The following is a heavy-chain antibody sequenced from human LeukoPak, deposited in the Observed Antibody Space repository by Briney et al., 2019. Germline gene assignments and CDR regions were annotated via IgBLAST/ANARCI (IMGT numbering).Heavy chain of an antibody. D-gene: IGHD7-27*01. CDR2: INHNGNVN. V-gene: IGHV3-7*03. CDR1: GFTFSSYW. J-gene: IGHJ6*02. Sequence: GGSLRLSCAASGFTFSSYWMNWARQAPGKGLEWVASINHNGNVNYYVDSVKGRFTISRDNSKNTLYLQMNSLRAEDTAVYYCAKDRLTGGYYYYGMDVWGQGTTVTVSS. CDR3: AKDRLTGGYYYYGMDV.